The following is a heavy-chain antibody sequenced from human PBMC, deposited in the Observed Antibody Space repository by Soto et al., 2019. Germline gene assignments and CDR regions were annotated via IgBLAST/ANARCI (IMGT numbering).Heavy chain of an antibody. D-gene: IGHD2-15*01. CDR1: GFTFSSYG. CDR2: ISYDGSNK. CDR3: AKGLYCSGGSCLWADYFDY. Sequence: GGSLRLSCAASGFTFSSYGMHWVRQAPGKGLEWVAVISYDGSNKYYADSVKGRFTISRDNSKNTLYLQMNSLRAEDTAVYYCAKGLYCSGGSCLWADYFDYWGQGTLVTVSS. J-gene: IGHJ4*02. V-gene: IGHV3-30*18.